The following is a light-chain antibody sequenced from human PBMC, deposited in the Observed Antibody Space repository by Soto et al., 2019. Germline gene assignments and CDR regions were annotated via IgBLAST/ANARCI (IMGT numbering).Light chain of an antibody. V-gene: IGLV1-51*01. CDR3: GTWDSGLSVYV. Sequence: QSVLTQPPSVSAAPGQKVTISCSGSSSNIGNNYVSWYQQLPGPAPKLLIYDNNQRPSGSPDRFSGSKSGTSATLGITGLQTGDEADYYCGTWDSGLSVYVFGTGTKVTVL. CDR1: SSNIGNNY. CDR2: DNN. J-gene: IGLJ1*01.